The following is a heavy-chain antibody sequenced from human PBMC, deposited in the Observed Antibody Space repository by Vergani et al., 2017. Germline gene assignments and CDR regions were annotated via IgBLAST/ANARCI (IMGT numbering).Heavy chain of an antibody. D-gene: IGHD3-10*01. CDR3: ARDPGSDGWFGEFP. CDR1: GYTFTGYY. Sequence: QVQLVQSGAEVKKPGASVKVSCKASGYTFTGYYMHWVRQAPGQGLEWMGWINPNSGGTNYAQKFQGWVTMTRDTSISTAYMELGRLRSDDTAVYYCARDPGSDGWFGEFPWGQGTLVTVSS. V-gene: IGHV1-2*04. CDR2: INPNSGGT. J-gene: IGHJ5*02.